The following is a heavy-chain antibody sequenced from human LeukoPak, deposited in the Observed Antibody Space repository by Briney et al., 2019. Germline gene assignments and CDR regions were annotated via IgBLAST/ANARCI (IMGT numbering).Heavy chain of an antibody. Sequence: SETLSLTCIVSGGSINKYFWNWIRQPAGKGLEWIGRIDSVGTPNYNPSLRGRVTMSVDTSKSHFSLEVTSMTAADTAMYYCARVCGSATNYRLCGFDVWGQGTVVTVSS. V-gene: IGHV4-4*07. CDR3: ARVCGSATNYRLCGFDV. D-gene: IGHD3-10*01. J-gene: IGHJ3*01. CDR1: GGSINKYF. CDR2: IDSVGTP.